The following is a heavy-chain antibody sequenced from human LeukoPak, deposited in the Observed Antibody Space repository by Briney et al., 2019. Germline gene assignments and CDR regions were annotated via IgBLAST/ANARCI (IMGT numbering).Heavy chain of an antibody. CDR1: GFTFSSYG. V-gene: IGHV3-30*18. CDR2: ISYDGSNK. Sequence: GGSLRLSCAAPGFTFSSYGMHWVRQAPGKGLEWVAVISYDGSNKYYADSVKGRFTISRDNSKNTLYLQMNSLRAEDTAVYYCAKEKLISGYFYGFFEYWGQGTLVTASS. CDR3: AKEKLISGYFYGFFEY. D-gene: IGHD3-22*01. J-gene: IGHJ4*02.